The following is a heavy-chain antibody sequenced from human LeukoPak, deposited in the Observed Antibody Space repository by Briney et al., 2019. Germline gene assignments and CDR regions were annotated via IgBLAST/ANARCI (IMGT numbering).Heavy chain of an antibody. D-gene: IGHD2-2*01. Sequence: SVRVSCKASGGTFSSYAISWVRQAPGQGLEWMGGIIPIFGTANYAQKFQGRVTITADESPSTAYMELSSLRSEDTAVYYCARSSPDIVVVPAAQVPYYYYYMDVWGKGTTVTVSS. J-gene: IGHJ6*03. CDR2: IIPIFGTA. CDR3: ARSSPDIVVVPAAQVPYYYYYMDV. CDR1: GGTFSSYA. V-gene: IGHV1-69*01.